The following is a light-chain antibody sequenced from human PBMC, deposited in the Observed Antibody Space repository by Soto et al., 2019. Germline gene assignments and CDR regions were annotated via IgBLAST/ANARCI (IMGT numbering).Light chain of an antibody. J-gene: IGKJ1*01. V-gene: IGKV3D-15*01. CDR2: DTS. Sequence: EIVLTQSPATLSSSPGERATLSCRASQTVSSKLAWYQHKPGQAPRLLIYDTSNRATGIPARFSGSGSGTEFTLTISSLQSDDFAAYYCRHYNSYSEAFGQGAKADIK. CDR3: RHYNSYSEA. CDR1: QTVSSK.